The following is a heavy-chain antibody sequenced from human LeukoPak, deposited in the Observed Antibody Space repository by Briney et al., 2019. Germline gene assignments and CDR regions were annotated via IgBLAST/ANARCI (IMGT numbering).Heavy chain of an antibody. CDR3: ARQRGYYDSSGTIFDY. D-gene: IGHD3-22*01. Sequence: PSETLSLTCTVSSGSISSSSYYWGWIRQPPGKGLEWIGSIYYSGSTYYNPSLKSRVTISVDTSKNQFSLKLSSVTAADTAVYYCARQRGYYDSSGTIFDYWGQGTLVTVSS. CDR2: IYYSGST. J-gene: IGHJ4*02. CDR1: SGSISSSSYY. V-gene: IGHV4-39*01.